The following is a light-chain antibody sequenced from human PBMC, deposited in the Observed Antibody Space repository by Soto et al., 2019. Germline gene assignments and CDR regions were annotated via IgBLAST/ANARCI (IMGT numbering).Light chain of an antibody. J-gene: IGLJ2*01. Sequence: QSALTQPPSVSGAPGQRVTISCTGSSSNIGAGYDVHWYQKLPGTAPKLLIYGNSNRPSGVPDRFSGSKSGTSASLAITGLQAEDEADYYCQSYDSSLSAPVVFGGGTKVTVL. CDR2: GNS. V-gene: IGLV1-40*01. CDR1: SSNIGAGYD. CDR3: QSYDSSLSAPVV.